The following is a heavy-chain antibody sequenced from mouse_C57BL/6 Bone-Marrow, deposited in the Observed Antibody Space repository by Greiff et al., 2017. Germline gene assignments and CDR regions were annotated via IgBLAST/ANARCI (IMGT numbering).Heavy chain of an antibody. CDR3: AREGVASLLWLRWALDY. J-gene: IGHJ4*01. Sequence: EVHLVESGGGLVKPGGSLKLSCAASGFTFSSYAMSWVRQTPGKRLEWVATISDGGSYTYYPDNVKGPFTISRDTATNNLYLQMSHLQSADTAVLYCAREGVASLLWLRWALDYWGQGTSVTVSS. D-gene: IGHD2-2*01. V-gene: IGHV5-4*01. CDR2: ISDGGSYT. CDR1: GFTFSSYA.